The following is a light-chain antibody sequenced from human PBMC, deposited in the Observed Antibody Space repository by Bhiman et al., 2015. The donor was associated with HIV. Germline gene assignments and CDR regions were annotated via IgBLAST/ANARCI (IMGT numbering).Light chain of an antibody. Sequence: QSVLTQPPSVSGAPGQRVTISCSGTTSNIGSNYVAWYQQLPGTAPKLLIYENNKRASGIPDRFSGSKSGTSGTLDVTGLQTGDEADYYCATWDGGLSIEVFGTGTKLTVL. V-gene: IGLV1-51*02. CDR2: ENN. CDR3: ATWDGGLSIEV. CDR1: TSNIGSNY. J-gene: IGLJ1*01.